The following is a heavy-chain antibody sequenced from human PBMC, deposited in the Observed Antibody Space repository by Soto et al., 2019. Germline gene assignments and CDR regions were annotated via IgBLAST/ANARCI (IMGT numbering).Heavy chain of an antibody. V-gene: IGHV4-4*07. CDR1: GGSISTYF. CDR3: ARGGYWSSTSCYRVSFPWIDV. D-gene: IGHD2-2*02. Sequence: SETLSLTCTVSGGSISTYFWSWIRQPAGGGLEWIGRIYTTGSTNYNPSLKSRVTISVDTSKNQFSLKLSSVTAADTAVYYCARGGYWSSTSCYRVSFPWIDVWGQGTTVTVSS. J-gene: IGHJ6*02. CDR2: IYTTGST.